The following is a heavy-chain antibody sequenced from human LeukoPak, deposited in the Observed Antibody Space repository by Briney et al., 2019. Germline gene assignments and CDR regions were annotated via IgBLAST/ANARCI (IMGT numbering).Heavy chain of an antibody. CDR1: GFTFSTYS. Sequence: GGSLRLSCAASGFTFSTYSMTWVRQGPGKGLDWVSSIYPSGDSTFYADSVKGRFTISRDNSKNTLYLQMSGLRTEDTAIYYCAKDVVPDSGWDLDYWGQGTLVTVSS. J-gene: IGHJ4*02. CDR3: AKDVVPDSGWDLDY. V-gene: IGHV3-23*01. D-gene: IGHD6-19*01. CDR2: IYPSGDST.